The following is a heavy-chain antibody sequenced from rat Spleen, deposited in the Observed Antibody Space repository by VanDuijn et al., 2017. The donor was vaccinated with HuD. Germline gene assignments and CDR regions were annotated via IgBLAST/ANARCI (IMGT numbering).Heavy chain of an antibody. V-gene: IGHV5S13*01. CDR3: ATPTPGIPFAY. D-gene: IGHD1-4*01. J-gene: IGHJ2*01. CDR2: ISYDGGTT. Sequence: EVQLVESGGGLVQPGRSMKLSCAASGFTFSNYGMAWVRQAPKKGLEWVAYISYDGGTTYYRDSVKGRFTISRDNAKNTLSLQMDSLRTEDTATYYCATPTPGIPFAYWGQGVMVTVSS. CDR1: GFTFSNYG.